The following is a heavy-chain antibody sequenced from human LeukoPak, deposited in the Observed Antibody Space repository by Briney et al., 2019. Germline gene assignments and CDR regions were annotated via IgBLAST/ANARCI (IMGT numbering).Heavy chain of an antibody. CDR1: GFTFSSYG. D-gene: IGHD6-19*01. CDR2: ISYDGSNK. J-gene: IGHJ4*02. Sequence: GGSLRLSCAASGFTFSSYGMHWVRQAPGKGLEWVAVISYDGSNKYYADSVKGRVTISRDNSKNTLYLQMNSLRAEDTAMYYCVKDRHYSSSIMGIWGQGTLVTASS. V-gene: IGHV3-30*18. CDR3: VKDRHYSSSIMGI.